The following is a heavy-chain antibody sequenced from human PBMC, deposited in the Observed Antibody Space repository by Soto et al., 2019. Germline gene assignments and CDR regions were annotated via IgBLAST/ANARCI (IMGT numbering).Heavy chain of an antibody. J-gene: IGHJ4*02. CDR2: ISGNGGST. Sequence: EVPLLESGGGLVQPGGSLRLSCAASRFTFNNYAMSWVRQGPGKGLEWVSSISGNGGSTHYADSVTGRFTISRDNSKNTLYLQMSGLRAEDTAVYYCAKNSENYGDSKFDYWGQGTLVTVSS. CDR3: AKNSENYGDSKFDY. D-gene: IGHD4-17*01. CDR1: RFTFNNYA. V-gene: IGHV3-23*01.